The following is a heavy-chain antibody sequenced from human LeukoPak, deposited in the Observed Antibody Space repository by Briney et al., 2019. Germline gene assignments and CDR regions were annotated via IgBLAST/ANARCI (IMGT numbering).Heavy chain of an antibody. D-gene: IGHD3-9*01. V-gene: IGHV1-2*02. J-gene: IGHJ4*02. Sequence: ASVKDSCKASGYTFTGYYMHWVQQAPVQCLESRGWINPNSGGTNYAQKFQGRVTMTRDTSISTAYMELSRLRSDDTVFFFKQKTAYEILTGYPNWGQGTLVTVSS. CDR1: GYTFTGYY. CDR3: QKTAYEILTGYPN. CDR2: INPNSGGT.